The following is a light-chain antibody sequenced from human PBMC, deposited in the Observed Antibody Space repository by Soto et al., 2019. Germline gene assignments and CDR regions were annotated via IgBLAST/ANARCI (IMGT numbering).Light chain of an antibody. CDR1: QGIRND. CDR3: LKDYNYPLN. J-gene: IGKJ4*01. CDR2: AAS. V-gene: IGKV1-6*01. Sequence: AIQLTQSPSSLSASLGDIVTITCRAIQGIRNDLGWYQQKPGKAPKLLIYAASSLQSGVPSRFSGSGSGTDFTLTISSLQPEDFATYYCLKDYNYPLNFGGGTKVDIK.